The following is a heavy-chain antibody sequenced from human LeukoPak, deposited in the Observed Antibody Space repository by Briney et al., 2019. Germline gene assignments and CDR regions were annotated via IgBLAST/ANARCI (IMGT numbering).Heavy chain of an antibody. D-gene: IGHD3-16*01. Sequence: SETLSLTCTVSGGSISSSSYYWGWIRQPPGTGLEWIGSIYYSGSTYYNPSLKSRVTISVDTSKNQFSLKLSSVTAADTAVYYCALTFPGLRLGELPSGRYWGQGTLVTVSS. J-gene: IGHJ4*02. V-gene: IGHV4-39*01. CDR3: ALTFPGLRLGELPSGRY. CDR2: IYYSGST. CDR1: GGSISSSSYY.